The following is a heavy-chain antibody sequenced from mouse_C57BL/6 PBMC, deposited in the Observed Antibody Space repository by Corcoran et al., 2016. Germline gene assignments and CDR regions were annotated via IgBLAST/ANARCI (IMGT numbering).Heavy chain of an antibody. CDR3: AIDSSGYFAY. J-gene: IGHJ3*01. V-gene: IGHV1-81*01. D-gene: IGHD3-2*02. Sequence: QVQLQQSGAELARPGASVKLSCKASGYTFTSYGISWVKQRTGQGLEWIGEIYPRSGNTYYNEKFKGKATLTADKSSSTAYMELRSLTSEDSAVYFCAIDSSGYFAYWGQGTLVTVSA. CDR1: GYTFTSYG. CDR2: IYPRSGNT.